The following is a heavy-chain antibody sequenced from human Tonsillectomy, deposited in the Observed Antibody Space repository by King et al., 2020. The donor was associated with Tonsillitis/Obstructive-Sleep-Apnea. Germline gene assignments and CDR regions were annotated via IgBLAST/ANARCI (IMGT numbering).Heavy chain of an antibody. V-gene: IGHV4-4*02. CDR1: GGSISSSNW. CDR2: IYHSGST. Sequence: HVQLQESGPGLVKPSGTLSLTCAVSGGSISSSNWWSWVRQPPGKGLEWIGEIYHSGSTNYNPSLKSRVTISVDKSKNQFSLKLGSVTAADTAVYYCARDLGGGAGGATYYFDYWGQGTLVTVSS. J-gene: IGHJ4*02. CDR3: ARDLGGGAGGATYYFDY. D-gene: IGHD1-26*01.